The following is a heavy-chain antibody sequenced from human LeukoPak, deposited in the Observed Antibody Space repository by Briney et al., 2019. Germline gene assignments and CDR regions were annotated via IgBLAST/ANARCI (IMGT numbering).Heavy chain of an antibody. CDR1: GYTFTGYY. Sequence: GASVKVSCKASGYTFTGYYLHWVRQAPGQWLEWMGWINPNSGGTNYAQKFQGRVTMTRDTSISTAYMELSRLRSDDTAVYYCPRRSYYDINTFDPWGQGTLVTVSS. CDR2: INPNSGGT. CDR3: PRRSYYDINTFDP. J-gene: IGHJ5*02. D-gene: IGHD3-22*01. V-gene: IGHV1-2*02.